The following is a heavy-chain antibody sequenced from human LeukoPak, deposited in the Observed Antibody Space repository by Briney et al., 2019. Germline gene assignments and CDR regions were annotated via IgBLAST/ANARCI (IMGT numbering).Heavy chain of an antibody. CDR3: ASAAGPFDN. D-gene: IGHD6-19*01. CDR1: GFTFSSYS. J-gene: IGHJ4*02. Sequence: GGSLRLSCAASGFTFSSYSMNWVRQAPGKGLEWVSSISSSSSYIYYADSVKGRFTISRDNSRNTLFLQMNSLRAEDTAVYYCASAAGPFDNWGQGTLVTVSS. CDR2: ISSSSSYI. V-gene: IGHV3-21*01.